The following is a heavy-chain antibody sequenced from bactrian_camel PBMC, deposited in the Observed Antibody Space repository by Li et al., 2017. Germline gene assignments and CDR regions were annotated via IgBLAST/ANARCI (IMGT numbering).Heavy chain of an antibody. V-gene: IGHV3S9*01. CDR3: GAYPRSSPLICNPDEYAADGA. Sequence: VQLVESGGGSVQSGGSLKLSCVASGYTYNGYCKGWFRQVRGKGREAIAQLDVDGQTMYDDSVRGRFTISKDNAKNMLYLQMNDLKPTDTAMYFCGAYPRSSPLICNPDEYAADGALGRGTQVTVS. CDR1: GYTYNGYC. D-gene: IGHD1*01. CDR2: LDVDGQT. J-gene: IGHJ6*01.